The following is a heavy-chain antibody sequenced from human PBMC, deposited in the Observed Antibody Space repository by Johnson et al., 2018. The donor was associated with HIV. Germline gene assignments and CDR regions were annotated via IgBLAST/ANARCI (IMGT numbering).Heavy chain of an antibody. D-gene: IGHD3-22*01. Sequence: QVQLVESGGGVVQPGGSLRLSCAASGFTFSSYAMHWVRQAPGKGLEWVAVISYDGSNKYYADSVKGRFTISRDNSKNTLYLQMNSLRAEDTAVYYCAGEGDSRGMGFLDAFDIWGQGTMVTVSS. V-gene: IGHV3-30-3*01. CDR2: ISYDGSNK. CDR1: GFTFSSYA. J-gene: IGHJ3*02. CDR3: AGEGDSRGMGFLDAFDI.